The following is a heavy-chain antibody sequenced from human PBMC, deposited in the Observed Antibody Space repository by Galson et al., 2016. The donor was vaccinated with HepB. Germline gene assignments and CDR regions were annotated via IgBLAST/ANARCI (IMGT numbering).Heavy chain of an antibody. CDR1: GFTFSNYV. CDR3: AKSLLGVTLVSYYYGMDV. Sequence: SLRLSCAASGFTFSNYVMNWVRQAPGKGLEWVSAISGSGTNTYYEDSVKGRFTISRDNSKNTLFLQMNSLRAEDQAVYYCAKSLLGVTLVSYYYGMDVWGQGTTVTVSS. D-gene: IGHD2-21*02. V-gene: IGHV3-23*01. J-gene: IGHJ6*02. CDR2: ISGSGTNT.